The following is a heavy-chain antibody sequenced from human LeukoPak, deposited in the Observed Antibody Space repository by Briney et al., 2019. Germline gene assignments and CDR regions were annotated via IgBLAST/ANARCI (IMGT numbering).Heavy chain of an antibody. V-gene: IGHV4-4*07. CDR1: GSSISSYY. CDR2: VYPSGEK. CDR3: DRGIQGESFDY. J-gene: IGHJ4*02. D-gene: IGHD3-16*01. Sequence: SETLSLTCSVPGSSISSYYYSWIRQPAGEGLQWIGRVYPSGEKNYNPSLKSRVTMSLDTSKYQVSLKLTSVTAADTAVYFCDRGIQGESFDYWGQGALVTVSS.